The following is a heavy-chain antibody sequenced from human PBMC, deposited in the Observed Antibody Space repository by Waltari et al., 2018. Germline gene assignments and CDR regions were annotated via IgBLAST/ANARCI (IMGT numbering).Heavy chain of an antibody. CDR2: IYYSGST. Sequence: QVQLQESGPGLVKPSETLSLTCTVSGGSISRYYWSWIRQPPGRGLEWIGYIYYSGSTNYNPSLKSRVTISVDTSKNQFSLKLSSVTAADTAVYYCASTPYYDYVWGSYRLNYFDYWGQGTLVTVSS. CDR3: ASTPYYDYVWGSYRLNYFDY. CDR1: GGSISRYY. D-gene: IGHD3-16*02. J-gene: IGHJ4*02. V-gene: IGHV4-59*01.